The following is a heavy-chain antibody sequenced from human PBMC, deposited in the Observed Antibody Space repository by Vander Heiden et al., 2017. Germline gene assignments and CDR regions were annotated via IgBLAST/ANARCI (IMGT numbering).Heavy chain of an antibody. CDR3: AKDVSRYSYAYDY. D-gene: IGHD5-18*01. CDR2: ISWSSGSY. J-gene: IGHJ4*02. V-gene: IGHV3-9*01. CDR1: GFIFDDYG. Sequence: SCAVTGFIFDDYGMPWVRQVPGKGLEWVSGISWSSGSYGYADSVKGRFTISRDNAKNSLYLQMNNLRTEDTALYYCAKDVSRYSYAYDYWGQGILVTVSS.